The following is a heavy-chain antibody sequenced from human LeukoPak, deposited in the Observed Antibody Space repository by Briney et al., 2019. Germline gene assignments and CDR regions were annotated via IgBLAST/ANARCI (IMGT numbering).Heavy chain of an antibody. Sequence: PGGSLRLSCAVSGFTFVNYAMSWVRQAPGKGLEWVSGISGSGGSTYYADSVKGRFTISRDNSKNTLHLQMDSLRGEDTAVYYCAKDQFSSIVVVTADVWGKGTTVTVSS. D-gene: IGHD2-21*02. V-gene: IGHV3-23*01. CDR1: GFTFVNYA. J-gene: IGHJ6*04. CDR3: AKDQFSSIVVVTADV. CDR2: ISGSGGST.